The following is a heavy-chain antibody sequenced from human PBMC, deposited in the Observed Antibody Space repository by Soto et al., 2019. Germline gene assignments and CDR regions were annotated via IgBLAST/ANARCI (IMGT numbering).Heavy chain of an antibody. Sequence: VQLQESGPGLVKPSETLSLTCTVSGGSIGAYWWNWIRQPPGKGLEWIGYTYHDGSTDYNPSLKRRLTVSVDTSKNQVSLNLRSVTAADTAVYYCARSSGSYYLNFDYWGQGILVSVSS. CDR3: ARSSGSYYLNFDY. J-gene: IGHJ4*02. D-gene: IGHD3-10*01. CDR1: GGSIGAYW. V-gene: IGHV4-59*01. CDR2: TYHDGST.